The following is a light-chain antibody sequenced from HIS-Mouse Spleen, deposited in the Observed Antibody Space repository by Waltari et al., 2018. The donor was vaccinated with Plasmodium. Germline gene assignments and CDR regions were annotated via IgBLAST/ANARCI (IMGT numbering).Light chain of an antibody. Sequence: EIVMTQSPAPLSVSPGERATLSCRASQSVSRNLAWYQQKPDQAPTPLLYCASTRATGIPARFSGSVSGTEFTLTISSLQSEDFAVYYCQQYNNWSFTFGPGTKVDIK. CDR1: QSVSRN. J-gene: IGKJ3*01. CDR3: QQYNNWSFT. V-gene: IGKV3-15*01. CDR2: CAS.